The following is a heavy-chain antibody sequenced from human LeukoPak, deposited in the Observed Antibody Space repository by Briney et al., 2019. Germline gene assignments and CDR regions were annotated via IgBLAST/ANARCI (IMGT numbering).Heavy chain of an antibody. J-gene: IGHJ4*02. CDR3: ARDQHYYGSGSYVQV. D-gene: IGHD3-10*01. CDR1: GFTFSSYA. V-gene: IGHV3-23*01. CDR2: ISGSGGST. Sequence: GGSLRLSCAASGFTFSSYAISWVRQAPGKGLEWVSAISGSGGSTYYADSVKGRFTISRDNSKNTLYLQMNSLRAEDTAVYYCARDQHYYGSGSYVQVWGQGTLVTVSS.